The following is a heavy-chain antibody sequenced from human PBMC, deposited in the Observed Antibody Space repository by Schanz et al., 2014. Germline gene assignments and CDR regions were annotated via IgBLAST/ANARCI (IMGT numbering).Heavy chain of an antibody. CDR3: GRISDSSWYTALDY. D-gene: IGHD6-13*01. CDR1: GFTFRGHA. Sequence: QVQLVESGGGVVQPGRSLRLSCAASGFTFRGHAMHWVRQAPGQGLEWVAVISYHGSERYYADSVKGRFTISRDNSKNTLYLQMNSLRTEDTAVYYCGRISDSSWYTALDYWGQGTLVTVSS. V-gene: IGHV3-30*04. CDR2: ISYHGSER. J-gene: IGHJ4*02.